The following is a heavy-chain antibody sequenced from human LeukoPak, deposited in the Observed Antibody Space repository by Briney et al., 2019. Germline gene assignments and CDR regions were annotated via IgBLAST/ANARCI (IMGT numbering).Heavy chain of an antibody. CDR1: GFTFSDDY. V-gene: IGHV3-11*04. D-gene: IGHD3-22*01. Sequence: PRGSLRLSCAASGFTFSDDYMSWIRQAPGKGLEWVSDISSSGSNIHYADSVKGRFTISRDNAKNSLYLQMNSLRAEDTAVYYCARASVNYYDSSGYWAFDYWGQGTLVTVSS. CDR3: ARASVNYYDSSGYWAFDY. CDR2: ISSSGSNI. J-gene: IGHJ4*02.